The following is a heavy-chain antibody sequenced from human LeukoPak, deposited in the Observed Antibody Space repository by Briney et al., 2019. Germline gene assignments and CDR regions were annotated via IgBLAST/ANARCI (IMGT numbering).Heavy chain of an antibody. CDR1: GGSISSGSYY. D-gene: IGHD2-2*01. J-gene: IGHJ6*02. CDR2: IYYSGST. Sequence: SETLSLTCTVSGGSISSGSYYWSWIRQHPGKGLEWIGYIYYSGSTYYNPSLKSRVTISVDTSKNQFSLKLSSVTAADTAVYYCARVSRVVPAAISSYYYYGMDVWGQGTTVTVSS. CDR3: ARVSRVVPAAISSYYYYGMDV. V-gene: IGHV4-31*03.